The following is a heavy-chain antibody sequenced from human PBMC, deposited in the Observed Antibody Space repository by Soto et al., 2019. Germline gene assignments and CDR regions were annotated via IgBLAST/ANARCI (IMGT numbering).Heavy chain of an antibody. J-gene: IGHJ6*01. CDR3: AREEVSRPNTYHGLDV. V-gene: IGHV3-21*01. Sequence: EVQLVESGGGLVKPGGSLRLSCAASGFTFNTYTINWVRQAPGKGLEWVSSISSRSVYIYYADSVKGRFTISRDDARNSLYLQMNSLRAEDTAVYYCAREEVSRPNTYHGLDVW. CDR2: ISSRSVYI. CDR1: GFTFNTYT.